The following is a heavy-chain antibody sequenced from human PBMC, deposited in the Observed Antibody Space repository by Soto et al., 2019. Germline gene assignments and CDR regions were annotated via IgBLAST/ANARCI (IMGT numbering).Heavy chain of an antibody. CDR3: ARGRQGIAVAGTSSFFDY. V-gene: IGHV1-8*01. CDR1: GYTFTSYD. CDR2: MNPNSGNT. D-gene: IGHD6-19*01. Sequence: QVQLVQSGAEVKKPGASVKVSCKASGYTFTSYDINWVRQATGQGLEWMGWMNPNSGNTGYAQKFQGRVTMTWNTAVSTAYMGLSSLRSEDTAVYYCARGRQGIAVAGTSSFFDYWGEGTLVTVSS. J-gene: IGHJ4*02.